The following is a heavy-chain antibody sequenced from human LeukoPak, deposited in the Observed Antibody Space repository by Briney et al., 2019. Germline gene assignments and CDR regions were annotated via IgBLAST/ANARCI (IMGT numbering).Heavy chain of an antibody. V-gene: IGHV1-18*01. CDR3: ARDGSPSGSSSFDI. Sequence: ASVKVSCKASGYTFTSYGISWVRQAPGQGLEWMGWISAYNGNTNYAQRLQGRVTLTTDTSTSTAYMELRSLRSDDTAVYYCARDGSPSGSSSFDIWGQGTMVTVSS. CDR1: GYTFTSYG. D-gene: IGHD6-13*01. CDR2: ISAYNGNT. J-gene: IGHJ3*02.